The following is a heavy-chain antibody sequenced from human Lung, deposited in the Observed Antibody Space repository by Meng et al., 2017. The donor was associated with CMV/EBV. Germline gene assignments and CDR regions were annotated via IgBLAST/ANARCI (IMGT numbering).Heavy chain of an antibody. V-gene: IGHV4-61*01. J-gene: IGHJ6*02. CDR1: YGSVSSGSYY. CDR3: ARAPGYRSLYGMDC. D-gene: IGHD1-1*01. CDR2: IYYSGST. Sequence: SXTLSLXCTVSYGSVSSGSYYWSWIRQPPGKGLEWIGYIYYSGSTNYNPSLKSRVTISIDTSKNQFSLKLSSVTAADTAVYYCARAPGYRSLYGMDCWSQGXTVTVSS.